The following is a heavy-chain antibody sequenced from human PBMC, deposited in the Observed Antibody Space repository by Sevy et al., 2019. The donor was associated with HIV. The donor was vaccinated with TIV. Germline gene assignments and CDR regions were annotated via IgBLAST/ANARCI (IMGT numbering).Heavy chain of an antibody. CDR3: AGDLARQWLRGGRPSGGMDV. D-gene: IGHD6-19*01. CDR2: ISSSSSDI. J-gene: IGHJ6*02. Sequence: GGSLRLSCAASGFTFSSYSMNWVRQAPGKGLEWVSSISSSSSDIYYADSVKGRFTISRDNAKNSLYLQMNSLRAEDTAVYYCAGDLARQWLRGGRPSGGMDVWGQGTTVTVSS. CDR1: GFTFSSYS. V-gene: IGHV3-21*01.